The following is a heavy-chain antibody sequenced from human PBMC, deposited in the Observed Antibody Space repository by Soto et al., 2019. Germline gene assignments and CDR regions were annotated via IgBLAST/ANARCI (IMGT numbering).Heavy chain of an antibody. CDR3: ARGPLVVLNYFES. Sequence: QVQLVQSGTEVKKPGSSVKVSCKASGGTFRNYPINWVRQAPGQGLEWMGSIFPLTDIPDYAQNFQARITIRADKSTSNAYMELSSLTSYDTAMYFWARGPLVVLNYFESWGQGTLVTVSS. J-gene: IGHJ4*02. CDR1: GGTFRNYP. CDR2: IFPLTDIP. V-gene: IGHV1-69*02.